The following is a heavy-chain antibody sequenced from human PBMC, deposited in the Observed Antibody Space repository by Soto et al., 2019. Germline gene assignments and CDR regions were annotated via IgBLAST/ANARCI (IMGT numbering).Heavy chain of an antibody. V-gene: IGHV3-23*01. D-gene: IGHD5-12*01. CDR3: ARGGYPSIDY. Sequence: GGSLRLSCAASGFTFNNYAMIWVRQAPGKGLEWVSVISAGGGSTDYADSVKGRFTISRDNSKNTLYLQMNSLRAEDTAVYYCARGGYPSIDYWGQGTLVTVSS. CDR2: ISAGGGST. J-gene: IGHJ4*02. CDR1: GFTFNNYA.